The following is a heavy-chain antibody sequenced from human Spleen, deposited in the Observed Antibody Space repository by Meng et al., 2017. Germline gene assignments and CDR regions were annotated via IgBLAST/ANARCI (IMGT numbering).Heavy chain of an antibody. CDR3: ARDLWELRYKAPFDP. CDR1: GGSFSDYY. CDR2: INHSGST. D-gene: IGHD3-16*01. V-gene: IGHV4-34*01. Sequence: QVQLQQWGAGLLKPSETLSLTCVVSGGSFSDYYWSWIRQPPGKGLEWIGEINHSGSTNYNPSLKSRVTISVDTSKNQFSLKLSSVTAADTAVYYCARDLWELRYKAPFDPWGQGILVTVSS. J-gene: IGHJ5*02.